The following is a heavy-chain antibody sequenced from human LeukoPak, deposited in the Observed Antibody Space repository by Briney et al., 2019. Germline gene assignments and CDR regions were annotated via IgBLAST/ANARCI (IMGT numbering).Heavy chain of an antibody. CDR2: IFYDGSNK. V-gene: IGHV3-33*01. D-gene: IGHD6-19*01. CDR3: ARDFRSTHIAVAGTWDY. J-gene: IGHJ4*02. CDR1: GFTFSSYG. Sequence: GGSLRLSCAASGFTFSSYGMHWVRQAPGKGLEWVAVIFYDGSNKYYADSVKGRFTISRDNSKNTLYLQMNSLRAEDTAVYYCARDFRSTHIAVAGTWDYWGQGTLVTVSS.